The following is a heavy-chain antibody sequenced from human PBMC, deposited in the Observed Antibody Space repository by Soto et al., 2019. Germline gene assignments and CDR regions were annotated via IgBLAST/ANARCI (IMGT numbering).Heavy chain of an antibody. CDR2: IYYSGST. CDR3: ARDTRSIAAAGTQADLYSYYYYGMDV. J-gene: IGHJ6*02. Sequence: PSETLSLTCTVSGGSISSGDYYWCWIRQPPGKGLEWIGYIYYSGSTYYNPSLKSRVTISVDTSKNQFSLKLSSVTAADTAVYYCARDTRSIAAAGTQADLYSYYYYGMDVWGQGTTVTV. V-gene: IGHV4-30-4*01. D-gene: IGHD6-13*01. CDR1: GGSISSGDYY.